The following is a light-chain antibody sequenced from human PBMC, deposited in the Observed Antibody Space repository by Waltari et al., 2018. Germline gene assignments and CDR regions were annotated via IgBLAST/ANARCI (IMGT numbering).Light chain of an antibody. CDR3: QQRSNWPRT. Sequence: EIVLTQSPATLSLSPGERATLSCRASQGGSSYLAWYQQQPGQAPRLLIYSASNRATGIPARFSGSGSGTDFTLTISSLEPEDFAVYYCQQRSNWPRTFGQGTKVEIK. CDR2: SAS. CDR1: QGGSSY. J-gene: IGKJ1*01. V-gene: IGKV3-11*01.